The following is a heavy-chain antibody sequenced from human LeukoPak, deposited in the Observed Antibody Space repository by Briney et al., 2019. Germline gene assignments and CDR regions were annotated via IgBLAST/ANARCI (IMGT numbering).Heavy chain of an antibody. CDR2: IYYSGTT. D-gene: IGHD1-26*01. V-gene: IGHV4-59*01. CDR3: ASGRPLGFGY. CDR1: GGSFSGYY. J-gene: IGHJ4*02. Sequence: PSETLSLTCAVYGGSFSGYYWSWIRQPPGKGLEWIGYIYYSGTTNYNPSLKSRVTISLDTSKNQFSLKLTSVTAADTAIYYCASGRPLGFGYWGQGTLVTVSS.